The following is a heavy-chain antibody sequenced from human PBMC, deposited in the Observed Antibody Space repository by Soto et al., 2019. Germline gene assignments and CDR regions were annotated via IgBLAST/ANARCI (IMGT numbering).Heavy chain of an antibody. J-gene: IGHJ4*02. CDR3: ARDIPPPGIAVAGKPHFDY. V-gene: IGHV1-18*01. Sequence: ASVKVSCKASGYTFTSYGISWVRQAPGQGLEWMGWISAYNGNTNYAQKLQGRVTMTTDTSTSTAYMELRSLRSDDTAVYYCARDIPPPGIAVAGKPHFDYWGQGTLVTVSS. CDR2: ISAYNGNT. D-gene: IGHD6-19*01. CDR1: GYTFTSYG.